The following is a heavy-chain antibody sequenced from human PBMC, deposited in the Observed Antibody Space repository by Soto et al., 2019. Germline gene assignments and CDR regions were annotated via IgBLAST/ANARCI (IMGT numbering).Heavy chain of an antibody. J-gene: IGHJ3*02. D-gene: IGHD6-19*01. Sequence: EVQLLESGGGLVQPGGSLRLSCAASGFTFSTYSMTWVRQAPGKGLEWVSTIRDSGHSTHYADSVRGRFAISRDNSKNPLLLQMNSLRAEDTAVYYCARVKAQILSSGWYGGDDIWGQGTMVTVSS. CDR3: ARVKAQILSSGWYGGDDI. CDR2: IRDSGHST. CDR1: GFTFSTYS. V-gene: IGHV3-23*01.